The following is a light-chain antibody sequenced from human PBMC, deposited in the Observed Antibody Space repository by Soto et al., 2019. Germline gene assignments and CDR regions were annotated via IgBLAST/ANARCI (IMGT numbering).Light chain of an antibody. V-gene: IGKV3-11*01. J-gene: IGKJ2*01. CDR3: RQRDTWPRT. Sequence: EVALTQSPGTLYLSPGERATLSCRASQSVGTQLAWYQQRRGQAPRLLIYDASNRATGIPARFSGSGSGTDVTLAIDSRESEDYDSFYCRQRDTWPRTFGQGTKLEIK. CDR2: DAS. CDR1: QSVGTQ.